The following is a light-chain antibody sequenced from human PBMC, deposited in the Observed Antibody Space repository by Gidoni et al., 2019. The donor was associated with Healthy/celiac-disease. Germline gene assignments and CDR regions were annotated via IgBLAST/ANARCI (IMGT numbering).Light chain of an antibody. CDR3: QQSYSAPWT. Sequence: DMKMTPSSSSLSASVGDSVTITCRASQSISSYLNWYQQKPGKAPKLLIYAASSLQSGVPSRFSGSGSGTDFTLTISILQPEDFATYYCQQSYSAPWTFGQGTKVEIK. V-gene: IGKV1-39*01. CDR2: AAS. CDR1: QSISSY. J-gene: IGKJ1*01.